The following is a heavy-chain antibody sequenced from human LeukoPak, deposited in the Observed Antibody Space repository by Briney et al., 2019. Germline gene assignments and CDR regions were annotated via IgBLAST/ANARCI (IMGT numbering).Heavy chain of an antibody. Sequence: PSETLSLTCTVSGGSISSGSYYWSWIRQPAGKGLEWIGRIYTSGSTNYNPSLKSRVTISVDTSKNQFSLKLSSVTAADTAVYYCARELAPVATIRNAFDIWGQGTMVTVSS. D-gene: IGHD5-12*01. J-gene: IGHJ3*02. V-gene: IGHV4-61*02. CDR3: ARELAPVATIRNAFDI. CDR2: IYTSGST. CDR1: GGSISSGSYY.